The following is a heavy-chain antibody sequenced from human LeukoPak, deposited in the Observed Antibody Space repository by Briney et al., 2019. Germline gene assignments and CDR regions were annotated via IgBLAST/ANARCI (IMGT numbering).Heavy chain of an antibody. CDR2: IYYSGST. CDR3: ARDLSYHYGMDV. V-gene: IGHV4-59*01. J-gene: IGHJ6*02. Sequence: SETLSLTCTVSGGSISSYYWSWIRQPPGKGLEWIGYIYYSGSTSYNPSLKSRVTISVDTSKNQFSLKLSSVTAADTAVHYCARDLSYHYGMDVWGQGTTVTVSS. CDR1: GGSISSYY. D-gene: IGHD3-9*01.